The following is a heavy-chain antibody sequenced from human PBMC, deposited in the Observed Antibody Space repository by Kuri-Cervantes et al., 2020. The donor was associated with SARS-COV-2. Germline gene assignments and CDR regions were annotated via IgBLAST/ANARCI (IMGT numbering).Heavy chain of an antibody. CDR1: GFTFNTYN. CDR3: ARCRGGYYDSSGFYDGDAFDI. D-gene: IGHD3-22*01. CDR2: IGPSNTYI. Sequence: GESLKISCTASGFTFNTYNMKWVRQAPGKGLEWVSGIGPSNTYIYYADSVKGRFIISRDNAKNSLYLQMNSLRAEDTAVYYCARCRGGYYDSSGFYDGDAFDIWGQGTMVTVSS. V-gene: IGHV3-21*06. J-gene: IGHJ3*02.